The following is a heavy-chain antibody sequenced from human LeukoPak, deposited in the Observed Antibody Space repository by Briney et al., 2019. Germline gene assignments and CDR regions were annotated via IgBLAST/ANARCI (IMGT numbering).Heavy chain of an antibody. J-gene: IGHJ4*02. D-gene: IGHD6-6*01. CDR2: IKQDGSEK. V-gene: IGHV3-7*01. CDR1: GFTFSSYW. CDR3: ARDRGAVLRIAAPCDY. Sequence: GGSLRLSCAASGFTFSSYWMSWVRQAPGKGLEWVANIKQDGSEKYYVDSVKGRFTISRDNAKNSLYLQMNSLRAEDTAVYYCARDRGAVLRIAAPCDYWGQGTLVTVSS.